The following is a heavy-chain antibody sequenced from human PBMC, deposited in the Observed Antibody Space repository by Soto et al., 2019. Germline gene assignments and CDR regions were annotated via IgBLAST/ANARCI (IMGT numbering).Heavy chain of an antibody. CDR3: ARGGWGYCSGGSCFDP. CDR1: GYTFTSYD. CDR2: MNPNSGNT. D-gene: IGHD2-15*01. V-gene: IGHV1-8*01. J-gene: IGHJ5*02. Sequence: GASVKVSCKASGYTFTSYDINWVRQATGQGLEWMGWMNPNSGNTGYAQKFQGRVTMTRNTSISTAYMELSSLRSEDTAVYYCARGGWGYCSGGSCFDPWGKGTRVTVSS.